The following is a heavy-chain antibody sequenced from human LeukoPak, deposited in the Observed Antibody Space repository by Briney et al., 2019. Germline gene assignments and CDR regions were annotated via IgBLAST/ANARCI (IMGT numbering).Heavy chain of an antibody. J-gene: IGHJ4*02. Sequence: GRSLRLSCAASGFTFSHYAMHWGRQAPGKGLEWVAVISFDGTNKFYADSVKGRFTISRDNSKNALYLQMNSLRAEDTAVYYCAKGGYYERPWYFDYWGQGTLVTVSS. CDR3: AKGGYYERPWYFDY. D-gene: IGHD3-22*01. CDR1: GFTFSHYA. CDR2: ISFDGTNK. V-gene: IGHV3-30*18.